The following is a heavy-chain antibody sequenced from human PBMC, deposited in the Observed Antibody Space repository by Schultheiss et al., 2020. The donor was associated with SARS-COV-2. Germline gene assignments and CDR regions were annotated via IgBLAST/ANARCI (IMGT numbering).Heavy chain of an antibody. J-gene: IGHJ6*03. V-gene: IGHV4-61*01. CDR1: GGSVSSGSYY. D-gene: IGHD2-2*01. CDR2: VFYSGST. Sequence: SQTLSLTCTVSGGSVSSGSYYWSWIRQPPGKGLEWIGYVFYSGSTNYNPSLKSRVTISVDRSKNQFSLKLSSVTAADTAVYYCARHLYSTSGNYFYYYLGVWGKGTTVTVSS. CDR3: ARHLYSTSGNYFYYYLGV.